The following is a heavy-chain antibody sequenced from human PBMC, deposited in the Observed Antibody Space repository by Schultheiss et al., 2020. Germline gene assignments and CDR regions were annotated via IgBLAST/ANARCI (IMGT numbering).Heavy chain of an antibody. J-gene: IGHJ6*02. CDR1: GYTFTSYG. Sequence: ASVKVSCKASGYTFTSYGINWVRQATGQGLEWMGWMNPNSGNTGYAQKFQGRVTMTRNTSISTAYMELSSLRSEDTAVYYCASRSSYYYYYGMDVWGQGTTVTGSS. CDR2: MNPNSGNT. CDR3: ASRSSYYYYYGMDV. V-gene: IGHV1-8*02.